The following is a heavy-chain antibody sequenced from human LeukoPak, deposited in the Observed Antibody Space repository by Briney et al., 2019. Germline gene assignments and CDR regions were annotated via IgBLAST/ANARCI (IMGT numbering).Heavy chain of an antibody. D-gene: IGHD3-22*01. V-gene: IGHV1-46*01. CDR1: GYTFTSYY. J-gene: IGHJ3*02. Sequence: ASVKVSCKASGYTFTSYYMHWVRQAPGQGREWMGIINPSGGSTSYAQKFQGRVIMTRDMSTSTVYMELSSLRSEDTAVYYCARGYYYDSSGRADGAFDIWGQGTMVTVSS. CDR2: INPSGGST. CDR3: ARGYYYDSSGRADGAFDI.